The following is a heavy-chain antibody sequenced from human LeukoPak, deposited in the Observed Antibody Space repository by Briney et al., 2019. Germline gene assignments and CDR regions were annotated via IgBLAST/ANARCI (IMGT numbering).Heavy chain of an antibody. Sequence: GGCLRLSCAASGFTFSSYWMHWVRQAPGKGLVWGSRINSDGSSTSYADSVKGRFTISRDNAKNTLYLQMNSLRAEDTAVYYCARDLQAGYYFDYWGQGTLVTVSS. CDR1: GFTFSSYW. J-gene: IGHJ4*02. CDR3: ARDLQAGYYFDY. V-gene: IGHV3-74*01. CDR2: INSDGSST.